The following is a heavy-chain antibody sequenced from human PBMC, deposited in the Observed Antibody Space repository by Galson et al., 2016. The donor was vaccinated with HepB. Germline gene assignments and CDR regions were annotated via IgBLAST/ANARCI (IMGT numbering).Heavy chain of an antibody. V-gene: IGHV2-70*01. Sequence: PALVKPTQTLTLTCTFSGFSLNTSGMCVTWIRQPPGKALEWLALIDWENDKYYTTSLKTRLTISKDTSGNQEVLTMTNMDPVDTATYYCARSQSPAYGTDAFDFWGQGTMVTVSS. CDR1: GFSLNTSGMC. CDR2: IDWENDK. CDR3: ARSQSPAYGTDAFDF. D-gene: IGHD2-2*01. J-gene: IGHJ3*01.